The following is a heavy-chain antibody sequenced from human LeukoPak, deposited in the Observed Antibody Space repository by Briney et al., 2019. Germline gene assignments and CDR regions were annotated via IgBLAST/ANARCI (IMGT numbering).Heavy chain of an antibody. J-gene: IGHJ4*02. CDR2: INHSGST. CDR1: GGSFSGYY. Sequence: SETLSLTCADYGGSFSGYYWSWIRQPPGKGLEWIGEINHSGSTNYNPSLKSRVTISVDTSKNQFSLKLSSVTAADTAVYYCARGPYGPFDYWGQGTLVTVSS. CDR3: ARGPYGPFDY. V-gene: IGHV4-34*01. D-gene: IGHD3-16*01.